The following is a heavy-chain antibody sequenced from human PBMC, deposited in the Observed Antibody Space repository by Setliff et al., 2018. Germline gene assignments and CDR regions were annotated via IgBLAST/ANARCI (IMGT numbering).Heavy chain of an antibody. CDR2: INYSGST. D-gene: IGHD6-13*01. Sequence: SETLSLTCTVSGGSISSYYWSWIRQPPGKGLEWIGYINYSGSTNYNPSLKSRVTISEDMSKNQFSLKVSSETAADTAIYYCALSSSWFKDFQHWGQGTLVTVSS. J-gene: IGHJ1*01. CDR3: ALSSSWFKDFQH. CDR1: GGSISSYY. V-gene: IGHV4-59*01.